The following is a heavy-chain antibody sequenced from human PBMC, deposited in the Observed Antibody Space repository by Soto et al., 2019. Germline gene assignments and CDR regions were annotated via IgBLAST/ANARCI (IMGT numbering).Heavy chain of an antibody. CDR3: AVVGADI. CDR1: GGSVSSGSYY. D-gene: IGHD2-15*01. Sequence: SETLSLTCTVSGGSVSSGSYYWSWIRQPPGKGLEWIGYIYYSGSTNYNPSLKSRFTISRDSSKNTLYLQMDSLSADDTAVYYCAVVGADIWGQGTLVTVSS. V-gene: IGHV4-61*01. CDR2: IYYSGST. J-gene: IGHJ4*02.